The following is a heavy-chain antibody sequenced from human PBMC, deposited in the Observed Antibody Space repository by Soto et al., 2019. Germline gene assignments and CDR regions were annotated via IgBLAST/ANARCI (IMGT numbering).Heavy chain of an antibody. CDR2: IVVGSGNT. J-gene: IGHJ4*02. Sequence: GASVKVSCKASGFTFTSSAVQWVRQARGQRLEWIGWIVVGSGNTNYAQKFQERVTITRDMSTSTAYMELSSLRSEDTAVYYCATYGDYGGHFDYWGQGTLVTVSS. D-gene: IGHD4-17*01. V-gene: IGHV1-58*01. CDR3: ATYGDYGGHFDY. CDR1: GFTFTSSA.